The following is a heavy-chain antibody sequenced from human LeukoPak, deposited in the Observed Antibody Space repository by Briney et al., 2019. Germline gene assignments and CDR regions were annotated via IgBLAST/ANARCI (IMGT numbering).Heavy chain of an antibody. CDR2: IYHSGST. J-gene: IGHJ4*02. D-gene: IGHD6-19*01. CDR3: ARDRQSTMYSSGWYDY. CDR1: GYSISSGYY. V-gene: IGHV4-38-2*02. Sequence: PSETLSLTCTVSGYSISSGYYWGWIRQPPGKGLEWIGSIYHSGSTYYNPSLKSRVTISVDTSKNQFSLKLSSVTAADTAVYYCARDRQSTMYSSGWYDYWGQGTLVTVSS.